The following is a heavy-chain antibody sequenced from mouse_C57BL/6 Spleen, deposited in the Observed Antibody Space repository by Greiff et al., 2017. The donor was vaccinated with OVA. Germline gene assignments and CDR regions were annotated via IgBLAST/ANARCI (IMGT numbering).Heavy chain of an antibody. CDR2: ILPGSGST. D-gene: IGHD1-1*01. J-gene: IGHJ3*01. Sequence: QVHVKQSGAELMKPGASVKLSCKATGYTFTGYWIEGVKQRPGHGLEWIGEILPGSGSTNSNEKFKGKATFTADTSSNTVYMQHRRLTTQGYAMCHCARAYYYGSSSWFAYWGKWNLMTV. CDR3: ARAYYYGSSSWFAY. CDR1: GYTFTGYW. V-gene: IGHV1-9*01.